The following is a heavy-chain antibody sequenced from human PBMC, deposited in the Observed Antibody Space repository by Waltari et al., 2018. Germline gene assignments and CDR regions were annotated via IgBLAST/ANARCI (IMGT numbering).Heavy chain of an antibody. J-gene: IGHJ6*04. CDR2: INWNGYTS. CDR3: VNGPSGSVVGYMDV. CDR1: GFGFGVNS. V-gene: IGHV3-9*01. D-gene: IGHD1-26*01. Sequence: DVQLVESGGGLVQPGKSLRLSGAASGFGFGVNSLNWVRQAPGQGLEWVSSINWNGYTSVYGDSVKGRFTISRDNAKKSVYLQMNSLRPEDTALYFCVNGPSGSVVGYMDVWGKGTMVTVSS.